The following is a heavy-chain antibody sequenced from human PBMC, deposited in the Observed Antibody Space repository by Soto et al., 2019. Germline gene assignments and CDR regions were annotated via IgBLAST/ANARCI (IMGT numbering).Heavy chain of an antibody. J-gene: IGHJ6*02. Sequence: QVQLVESGGGVVQPGRSLRLSCAASGFTFNSYGRHWVRQAPGKGLEWVAVISYDGSNKYHADSVKGRFTISRDNSKNTLYVQMNSLRAEDTAVYYCAKESCSRTTCYAGENGMDVWGQGTTVTVSS. V-gene: IGHV3-30*18. CDR3: AKESCSRTTCYAGENGMDV. CDR2: ISYDGSNK. CDR1: GFTFNSYG. D-gene: IGHD2-2*01.